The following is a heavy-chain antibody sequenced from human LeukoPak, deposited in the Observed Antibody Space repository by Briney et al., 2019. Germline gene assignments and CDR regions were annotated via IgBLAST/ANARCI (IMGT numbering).Heavy chain of an antibody. J-gene: IGHJ4*02. CDR3: ATAHYGGNYFDY. CDR2: FDPEDGET. D-gene: IGHD4-23*01. V-gene: IGHV1-24*01. Sequence: VASVKVSCKVSGYTLTELSMHWVRQAPGKGLEWMGGFDPEDGETIYEQKFQGRVSMTEDTSTDTAYMELSSLRSEDTAVYYCATAHYGGNYFDYWGQGTLVTVSS. CDR1: GYTLTELS.